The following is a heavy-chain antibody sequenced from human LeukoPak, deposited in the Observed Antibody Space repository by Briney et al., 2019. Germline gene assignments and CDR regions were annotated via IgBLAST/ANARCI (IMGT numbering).Heavy chain of an antibody. Sequence: GGSLRLSXAASGFTLSSYAMSWVGQAPGKGLEWVSSISGSGSSTYYAGSVKGRFTISRDNSKNTLYVQMNSLRAEDTAVYSCAKGLQWELPFDYWGQGTLVTVSS. D-gene: IGHD1-26*01. CDR3: AKGLQWELPFDY. CDR1: GFTLSSYA. V-gene: IGHV3-23*01. CDR2: ISGSGSST. J-gene: IGHJ4*02.